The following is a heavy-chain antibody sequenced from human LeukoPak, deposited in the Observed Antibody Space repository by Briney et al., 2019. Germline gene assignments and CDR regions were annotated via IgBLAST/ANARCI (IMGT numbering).Heavy chain of an antibody. CDR2: FHNSGTS. CDR1: DDSISDYY. V-gene: IGHV4-59*01. Sequence: SETLSLTCTVSDDSISDYYRGWIRQPPGKGLEWIGYFHNSGTSTYNPSLKSRVTISADTSKNQFSLKLNSLTTADTAVYCCTRGAGWLIDYWGQGILVTVSS. J-gene: IGHJ4*02. CDR3: TRGAGWLIDY. D-gene: IGHD3-16*01.